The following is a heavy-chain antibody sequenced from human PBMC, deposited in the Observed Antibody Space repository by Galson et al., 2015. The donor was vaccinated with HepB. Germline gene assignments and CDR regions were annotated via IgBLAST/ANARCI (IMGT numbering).Heavy chain of an antibody. CDR1: GYTFSTYS. Sequence: SVKVSCKASGYTFSTYSITWVRQAPGRGLEWMGWISPYNLDTNYARKFQDRVTMTTDTFTRTAYMELRSLRSDDTAIYYCARGALVGVAGGSQNNWFDPWGQGTLVTVSS. CDR2: ISPYNLDT. V-gene: IGHV1-18*01. D-gene: IGHD2-15*01. CDR3: ARGALVGVAGGSQNNWFDP. J-gene: IGHJ5*02.